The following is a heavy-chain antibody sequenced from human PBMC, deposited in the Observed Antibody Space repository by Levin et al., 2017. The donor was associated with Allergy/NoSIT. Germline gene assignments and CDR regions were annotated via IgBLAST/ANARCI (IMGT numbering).Heavy chain of an antibody. J-gene: IGHJ4*02. D-gene: IGHD6-19*01. V-gene: IGHV3-23*01. Sequence: GGSLRLSCAASGFTFSSHAMSWVRQVPGKGLEWVSGISGSGSKTYYADSVKGRFTISRDNSKNTLYLQMNSLRAEDTAVYYCANPALPLHSSGGPPDYWGQGTMVTVSS. CDR2: ISGSGSKT. CDR1: GFTFSSHA. CDR3: ANPALPLHSSGGPPDY.